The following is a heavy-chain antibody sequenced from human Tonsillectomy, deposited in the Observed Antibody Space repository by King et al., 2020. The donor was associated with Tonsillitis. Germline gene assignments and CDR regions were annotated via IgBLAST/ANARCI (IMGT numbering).Heavy chain of an antibody. Sequence: QLVQSGGDLVKPGGSLRLSCAASGVTFSNALMSGARQASGKGLEWGGRIKSKSTGGTTVYAAPETGKFTISIDDSKNTLYMQMNSLETEDTAVYYCTTDRGIAVRPIFDSWGQGTLVTVSS. CDR3: TTDRGIAVRPIFDS. CDR2: IKSKSTGGTT. CDR1: GVTFSNAL. V-gene: IGHV3-15*01. D-gene: IGHD6-6*01. J-gene: IGHJ4*02.